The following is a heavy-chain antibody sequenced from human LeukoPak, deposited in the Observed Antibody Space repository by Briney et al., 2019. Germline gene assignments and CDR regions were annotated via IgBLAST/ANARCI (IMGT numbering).Heavy chain of an antibody. CDR1: RFTVSTYY. J-gene: IGHJ6*02. Sequence: GGSLRLSCSASRFTVSTYYMSWVRQAPGKGLEWVSVIYTSDETYYADSVRGRFTVSRDKSKNTVYLQMNSLRAEDTAVYYCAKAMGDYGDSDYFYYYGMDVWGQGTTVSVSS. D-gene: IGHD4-17*01. V-gene: IGHV3-53*01. CDR3: AKAMGDYGDSDYFYYYGMDV. CDR2: IYTSDET.